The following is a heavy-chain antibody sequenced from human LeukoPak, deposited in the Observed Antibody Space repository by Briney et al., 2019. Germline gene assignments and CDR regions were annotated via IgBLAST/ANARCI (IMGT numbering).Heavy chain of an antibody. D-gene: IGHD4-23*01. CDR3: ARGEITVENDYYYYFHMDV. Sequence: ASVKVSCKASGYSFTSYYMHWVRQARGQGLEWMGMINPSVGSTSYAQKFLGRVTMTRDMSTTTVYMELSSLRYEDTAVFYCARGEITVENDYYYYFHMDVWGKGTTVTISS. V-gene: IGHV1-46*01. J-gene: IGHJ6*03. CDR1: GYSFTSYY. CDR2: INPSVGST.